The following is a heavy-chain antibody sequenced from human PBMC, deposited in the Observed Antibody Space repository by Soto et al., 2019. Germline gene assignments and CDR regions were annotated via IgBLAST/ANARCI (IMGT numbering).Heavy chain of an antibody. CDR3: AREGVSATEYTLNYGTYFDN. CDR1: GFTYSTYT. V-gene: IGHV3-30-3*01. J-gene: IGHJ4*01. CDR2: ISYDGNNK. Sequence: QVQLVESGGGVVQPGRSLRLSCAASGFTYSTYTMHWVRQAPGKGLEWVAVISYDGNNKFYADSVKGRFTISRDSTKQTLYQQMNSLSPDDTAMYYCAREGVSATEYTLNYGTYFDNWRHGALVTVSS. D-gene: IGHD1-7*01.